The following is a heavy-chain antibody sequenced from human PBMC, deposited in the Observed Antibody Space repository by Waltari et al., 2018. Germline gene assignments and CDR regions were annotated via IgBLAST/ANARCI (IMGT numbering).Heavy chain of an antibody. D-gene: IGHD3-9*01. J-gene: IGHJ5*02. V-gene: IGHV4-39*01. Sequence: QLQLQESGPGLVKPSETLSLTCTVSGGSISSESYYWGWIRQPPGKGLEWIGIIPSSGSPSFHPSLQSRVTISVDPSKNQFPLKLSSVTAADTAVYYCARLSYHIVTGYGWFDPWGLGTLVTVSS. CDR3: ARLSYHIVTGYGWFDP. CDR2: IPSSGSP. CDR1: GGSISSESYY.